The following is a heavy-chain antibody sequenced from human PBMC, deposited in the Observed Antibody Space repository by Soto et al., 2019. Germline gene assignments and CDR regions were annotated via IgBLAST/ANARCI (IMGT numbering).Heavy chain of an antibody. V-gene: IGHV1-18*01. J-gene: IGHJ6*02. CDR1: GYTFSTYG. CDR3: VRGGILEANRPYYYYGLGI. Sequence: ASVKVYCKGFGYTFSTYGLSWVRQTPGQGLEWMGWVSPYNGNTYYAPGLQGRVTMTTDTSTNTAYMSLRSLRSDDTAIYYCVRGGILEANRPYYYYGLGIWGQGTPVTISS. CDR2: VSPYNGNT. D-gene: IGHD1-1*01.